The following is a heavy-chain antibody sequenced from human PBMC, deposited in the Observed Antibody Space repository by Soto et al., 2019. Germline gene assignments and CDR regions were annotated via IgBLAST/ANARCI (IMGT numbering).Heavy chain of an antibody. J-gene: IGHJ4*02. CDR1: VGSISSYY. CDR2: INHSGST. V-gene: IGHV4-34*09. Sequence: PSEPLSLTCNVSVGSISSYYWSWIRQPPGKGLEWIGEINHSGSTNYNPSLKSRVTISVDTSKNQFSLKLSSVTAADTAVYYCARWVRFSYFSSGATRYFDSLGQGNLLPVSS. CDR3: ARWVRFSYFSSGATRYFDS. D-gene: IGHD3-22*01.